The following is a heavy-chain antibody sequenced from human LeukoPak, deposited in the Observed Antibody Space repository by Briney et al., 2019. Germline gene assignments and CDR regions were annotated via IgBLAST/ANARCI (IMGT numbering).Heavy chain of an antibody. J-gene: IGHJ4*02. CDR1: GGTFSSYA. Sequence: GASVKVSCKASGGTFSSYAISWVRQAPGQGLEWMGGIIPIFGTANYAQKFQGRVTITTDESTGTAYMELSSLRSEDTAVYYCARRYCSGGSCYGGAFDYWGQGTLVTVSS. V-gene: IGHV1-69*05. CDR2: IIPIFGTA. D-gene: IGHD2-15*01. CDR3: ARRYCSGGSCYGGAFDY.